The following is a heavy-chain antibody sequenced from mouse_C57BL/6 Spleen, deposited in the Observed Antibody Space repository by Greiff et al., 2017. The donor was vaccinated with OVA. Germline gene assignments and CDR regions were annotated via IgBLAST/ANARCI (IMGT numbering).Heavy chain of an antibody. CDR3: ARQGVIYWYFDV. CDR2: ISGGGGNT. V-gene: IGHV5-9*01. J-gene: IGHJ1*03. Sequence: EVQRVESGGGLVKPGGSLKLSCAASGFTFSSYTMSWVRQTPEKRLEWVATISGGGGNTYYPDSVKGRFTISRDNAKNTLYLQMSSLRSEDTALYYCARQGVIYWYFDVWGTGTTVTVSS. CDR1: GFTFSSYT. D-gene: IGHD2-2*01.